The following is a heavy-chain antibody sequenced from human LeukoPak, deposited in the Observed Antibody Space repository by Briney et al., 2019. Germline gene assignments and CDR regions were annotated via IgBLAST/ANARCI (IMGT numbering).Heavy chain of an antibody. Sequence: GGSLRLSCAASGFTFHDFEMNWVRQAPGKRLEWVSYVSGSGNEIHYGDSVKGRFTISRDNAKSSLYLQMNSLRAEDTAIYYCATKVPGSSHFSSWGQGTLVTVSS. CDR2: VSGSGNEI. CDR3: ATKVPGSSHFSS. CDR1: GFTFHDFE. V-gene: IGHV3-48*03. D-gene: IGHD4/OR15-4a*01. J-gene: IGHJ4*02.